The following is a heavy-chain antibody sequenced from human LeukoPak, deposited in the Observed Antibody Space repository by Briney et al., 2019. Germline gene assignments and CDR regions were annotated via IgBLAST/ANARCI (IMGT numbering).Heavy chain of an antibody. Sequence: GGSLRLSCAASGFTFSSYWMSWVRQAPGKGLEWVANIKQDGSQKYYVDSVKGRFTISRDDAKNSLYLQMNSLRAEDTAMYYCTCPSAAGPNWGQGTLVTVSS. V-gene: IGHV3-7*03. CDR2: IKQDGSQK. J-gene: IGHJ4*02. CDR1: GFTFSSYW. D-gene: IGHD6-13*01. CDR3: TCPSAAGPN.